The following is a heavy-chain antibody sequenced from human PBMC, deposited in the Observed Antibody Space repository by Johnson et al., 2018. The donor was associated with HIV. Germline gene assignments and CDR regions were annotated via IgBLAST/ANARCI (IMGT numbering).Heavy chain of an antibody. CDR1: GFTFSSYA. D-gene: IGHD6-13*01. CDR3: ARDDTGYSSSFDAFDV. Sequence: QVQLVESGGGVVQPGGSLRLSCAASGFTFSSYALHWVRQAPGKGLEWVAVISYDGSNKYYADSVKGRFTISRDNSKNTLYLQMNSLRVEDTAVYYCARDDTGYSSSFDAFDVWGQGTMVTVSS. CDR2: ISYDGSNK. J-gene: IGHJ3*01. V-gene: IGHV3-30-3*01.